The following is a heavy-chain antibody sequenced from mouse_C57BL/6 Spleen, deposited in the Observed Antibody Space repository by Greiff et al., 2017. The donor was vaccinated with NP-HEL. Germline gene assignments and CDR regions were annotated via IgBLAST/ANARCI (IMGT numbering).Heavy chain of an antibody. CDR1: GYTFTDYE. J-gene: IGHJ4*01. CDR2: IDPETGGT. CDR3: TITTGAMDY. Sequence: QVQLKESGAELVRPGASVTLSCKASGYTFTDYEMHWVKQTPVHGLEWIGAIDPETGGTAYNQKFKGKAILTADKSSSTAYMELRSLTSEDSAVYYCTITTGAMDYWGQGTSVTVSS. V-gene: IGHV1-15*01. D-gene: IGHD1-1*01.